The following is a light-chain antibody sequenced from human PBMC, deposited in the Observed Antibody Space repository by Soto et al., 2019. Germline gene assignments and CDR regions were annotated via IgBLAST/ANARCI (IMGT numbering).Light chain of an antibody. CDR2: EVS. V-gene: IGLV2-14*01. CDR1: SSDVGGYNY. Sequence: QSALTQPASVSGSPGQSITISCTGTSSDVGGYNYVSWYQQHPGKAPKLIIYEVSNRPSGVSNRFSGSKSGNTASLSISGLQAEDEADYYCSSYTSVISLVFGTGTKVTVL. CDR3: SSYTSVISLV. J-gene: IGLJ1*01.